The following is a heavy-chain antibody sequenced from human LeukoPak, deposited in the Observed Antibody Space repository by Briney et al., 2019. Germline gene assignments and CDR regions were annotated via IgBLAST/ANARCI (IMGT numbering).Heavy chain of an antibody. D-gene: IGHD2-2*01. J-gene: IGHJ3*02. CDR3: EGVPAADDAFDI. CDR1: GGSISSRPYD. Sequence: ASETLSLTCTVSGGSISSRPYDWGWIRQPPGKGLEYIGSISFSGSTYYNPSLQSRVTISVDTSKNQLSLKLSSVTAADTAVYYCEGVPAADDAFDIWGQGTMVTVSS. CDR2: ISFSGST. V-gene: IGHV4-39*07.